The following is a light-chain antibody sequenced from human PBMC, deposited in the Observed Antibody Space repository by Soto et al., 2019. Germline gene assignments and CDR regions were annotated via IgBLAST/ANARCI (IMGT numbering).Light chain of an antibody. V-gene: IGKV3-20*01. CDR2: GAS. J-gene: IGKJ4*01. CDR3: QQYGSSPPLT. CDR1: QSVSSSY. Sequence: EIVLTQSPDTLSLSPGERATLSCRASQSVSSSYLAWYQQKVGQAPRLLIYGASSRATGIPDRFSGSGSETDFTLTISRLETEDVAVYYCQQYGSSPPLTFGGGTKGEIK.